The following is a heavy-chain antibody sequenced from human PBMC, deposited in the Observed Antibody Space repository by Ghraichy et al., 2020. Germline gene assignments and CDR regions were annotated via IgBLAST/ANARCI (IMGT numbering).Heavy chain of an antibody. CDR3: ARSQSCLDSGDY. Sequence: SETLSLTCTVSGGSISNDHWSWVRQPPGKGLEWIAYIFYSGGTSYNPSLESRATISLDTSKNQFSLKLTSVTAADTAVYFCARSQSCLDSGDYWGQGTLVTDSS. V-gene: IGHV4-59*01. D-gene: IGHD3/OR15-3a*01. CDR1: GGSISNDH. J-gene: IGHJ4*02. CDR2: IFYSGGT.